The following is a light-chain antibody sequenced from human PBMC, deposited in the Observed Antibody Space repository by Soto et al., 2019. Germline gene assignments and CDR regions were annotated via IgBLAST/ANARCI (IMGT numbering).Light chain of an antibody. CDR2: SHN. J-gene: IGLJ2*01. CDR3: AVWDDSLKGVV. V-gene: IGLV1-44*01. CDR1: RSNIGSNI. Sequence: QSVLTQPPSASWTPGQRVTISCSGRRSNIGSNIVNWYQQVPGTAPKLLIYSHNRRPSGVPDRFSGSKFGTSASLAISGLQSEDEAEYYCAVWDDSLKGVVFGGGTKLTVL.